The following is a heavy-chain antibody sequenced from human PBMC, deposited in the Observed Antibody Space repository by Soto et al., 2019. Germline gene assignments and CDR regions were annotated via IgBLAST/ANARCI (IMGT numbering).Heavy chain of an antibody. CDR3: ARDDGPRTTRRFDA. D-gene: IGHD1-1*01. V-gene: IGHV6-1*01. CDR1: GDSVSSNNAA. Sequence: SQTLSLTCDISGDSVSSNNAAWNWIRQSPSRGLEWLGRTYYYRSKWYIDYAVSVKSRISINADTSKNQVSLQLNAVTPDDTAVYYCARDDGPRTTRRFDAWGQGILVTVSS. J-gene: IGHJ5*02. CDR2: TYYYRSKWYI.